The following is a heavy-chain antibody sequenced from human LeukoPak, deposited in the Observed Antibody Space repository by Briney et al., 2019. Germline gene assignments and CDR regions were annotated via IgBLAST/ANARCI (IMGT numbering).Heavy chain of an antibody. V-gene: IGHV4-4*07. J-gene: IGHJ4*02. CDR2: IYTSGST. CDR1: GGSISSYY. Sequence: SETLSLTCTVSGGSISSYYWSWIRQPAGKGLEWIGRIYTSGSTNYNPSLKSRVTMSVDTSKNRFSLKLSSVTAADTAMYYCARGGYSGYVSNYFDYWGQGTLVTVSS. D-gene: IGHD5-12*01. CDR3: ARGGYSGYVSNYFDY.